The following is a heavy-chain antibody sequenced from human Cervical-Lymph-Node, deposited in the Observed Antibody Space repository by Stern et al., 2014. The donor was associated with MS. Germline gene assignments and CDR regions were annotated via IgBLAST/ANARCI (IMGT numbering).Heavy chain of an antibody. CDR2: FSTGGITTI. V-gene: IGHV3-11*01. Sequence: QVQLVESGGGLVKPGGSLRLSCAASGFSISDYYMSWIRQSPGKGLEWVSYFSTGGITTIYHADSVKGRFPISRDNAKNSLYLQMNSLTAEDTAIYYCARSPALSESLYGLGFVDSWGQGTLVTVSS. CDR3: ARSPALSESLYGLGFVDS. CDR1: GFSISDYY. D-gene: IGHD3-10*01. J-gene: IGHJ4*02.